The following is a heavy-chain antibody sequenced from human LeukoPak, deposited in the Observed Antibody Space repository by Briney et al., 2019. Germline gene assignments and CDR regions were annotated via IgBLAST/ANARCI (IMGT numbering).Heavy chain of an antibody. J-gene: IGHJ4*02. Sequence: GGSLRLSCAASGFTFSDYYMSWIRQASGKGLEWVSYISSSGSIIYYADSVKGRFTVSRDNAKNSLYLEMNSLRAEDTAVYYCAKGGGIAVAGSVDYWGQGTLVTVSS. CDR3: AKGGGIAVAGSVDY. D-gene: IGHD6-19*01. CDR1: GFTFSDYY. V-gene: IGHV3-11*01. CDR2: ISSSGSII.